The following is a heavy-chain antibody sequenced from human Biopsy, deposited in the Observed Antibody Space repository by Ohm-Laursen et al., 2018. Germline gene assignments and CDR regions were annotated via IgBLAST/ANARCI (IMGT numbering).Heavy chain of an antibody. CDR3: ARDDGFYARTSGMDV. D-gene: IGHD2-8*01. CDR1: TFTFSSDS. V-gene: IGHV3-21*01. CDR2: INSDASYI. Sequence: SLRLSCSASTFTFSSDSVNWVRQAPGKGLEWVSYINSDASYIYYGVSVRGRFTISRDNDKNSAYLQMNSLRVEDTAVYYCARDDGFYARTSGMDVWGQGTTVTVSS. J-gene: IGHJ6*02.